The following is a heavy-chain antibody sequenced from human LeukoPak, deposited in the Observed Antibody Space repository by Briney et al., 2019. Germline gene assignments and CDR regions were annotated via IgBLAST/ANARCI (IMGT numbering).Heavy chain of an antibody. V-gene: IGHV3-33*01. CDR1: GFTFSSYG. CDR3: AREIAAAGNKQFDY. Sequence: PGGSLRLSCAASGFTFSSYGMHWVRQAPGKGLEWVAVIWYGGSNKYYADSVKGRFTISRDNSKNTLYLQMNSLRAEDTAVYYCAREIAAAGNKQFDYWGQGTLVTVSS. J-gene: IGHJ4*02. CDR2: IWYGGSNK. D-gene: IGHD6-13*01.